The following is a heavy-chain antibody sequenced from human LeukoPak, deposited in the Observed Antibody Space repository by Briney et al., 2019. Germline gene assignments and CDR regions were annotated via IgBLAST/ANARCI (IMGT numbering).Heavy chain of an antibody. CDR2: IYSGGST. J-gene: IGHJ5*02. CDR1: GFTVSSNH. D-gene: IGHD3-10*01. V-gene: IGHV3-66*01. Sequence: GGSLRLSCAASGFTVSSNHMSWVRQAPGKGLEWVSVIYSGGSTYYADSVKGRFTISRDNSKNTLYLQMNSLRAEDTAVYYCARVNYYGSGSYYRYNWFDPWGQGTLVTVSS. CDR3: ARVNYYGSGSYYRYNWFDP.